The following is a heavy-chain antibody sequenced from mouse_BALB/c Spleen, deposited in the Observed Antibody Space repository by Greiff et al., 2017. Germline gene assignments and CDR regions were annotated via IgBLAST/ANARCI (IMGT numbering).Heavy chain of an antibody. CDR2: ISSGGSYT. J-gene: IGHJ1*01. CDR3: ARGYYGTDWYFDV. D-gene: IGHD1-1*01. CDR1: GFTFSSYA. V-gene: IGHV5-9-4*01. Sequence: DVKLVESGGGLVKPGGSLKLSCAASGFTFSSYAMSWVRQSPEKRLEWVAEISSGGSYTYYPDTVTGRFTISRDNAKNTLYLEMSSLRSEDTAMYYCARGYYGTDWYFDVWGAGTTVTVSS.